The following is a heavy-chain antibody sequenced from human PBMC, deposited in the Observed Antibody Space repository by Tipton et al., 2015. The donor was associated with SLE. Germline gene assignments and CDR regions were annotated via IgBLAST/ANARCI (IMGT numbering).Heavy chain of an antibody. D-gene: IGHD3-22*01. CDR1: GFTFSSYW. Sequence: LRLSCAASGFTFSSYWMSWVRQPPGKGLEWIGYIYTSGSTNYNPSLKSRVTISVDTSKNQFSLKLSSVTAADTAVYYCATSDSSGYYYVYYWGQGTLVTVSS. J-gene: IGHJ4*02. V-gene: IGHV4-4*09. CDR2: IYTSGST. CDR3: ATSDSSGYYYVYY.